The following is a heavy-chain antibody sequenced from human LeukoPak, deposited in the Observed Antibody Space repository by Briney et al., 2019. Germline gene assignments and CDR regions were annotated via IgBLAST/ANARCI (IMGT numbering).Heavy chain of an antibody. CDR2: INPNSGGT. Sequence: ASVEVSCKASGYTFTSYYMHWVRQAPGQGLEWMGWINPNSGGTDYAQKFQGRVTMTRDTSISTAYMELSRLRSDDTAVYYCAARGYCSSTSCYTGYYYYYYMDVWGKGTTVTVSS. CDR1: GYTFTSYY. V-gene: IGHV1-2*02. J-gene: IGHJ6*03. CDR3: AARGYCSSTSCYTGYYYYYYMDV. D-gene: IGHD2-2*02.